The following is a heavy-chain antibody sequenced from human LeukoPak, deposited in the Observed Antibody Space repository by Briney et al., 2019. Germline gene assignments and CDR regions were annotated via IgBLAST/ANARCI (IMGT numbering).Heavy chain of an antibody. CDR2: ISSSSSTI. CDR3: AREGGFDY. J-gene: IGHJ4*02. CDR1: GFTFSTYS. Sequence: GGSLRLSCAASGFTFSTYSMNWVRQAPGKGLEWVSYISSSSSTIYYADSVKGRFTISRDNAKNSLYLQMNSLRGEDPAVYCCAREGGFDYWGQGTLVTVSS. V-gene: IGHV3-48*01.